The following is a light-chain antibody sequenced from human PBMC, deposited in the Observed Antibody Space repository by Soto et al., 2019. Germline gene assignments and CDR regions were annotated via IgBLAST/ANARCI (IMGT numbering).Light chain of an antibody. CDR1: HSLLRSNGYNF. Sequence: EILMTQSPLSLPVTPGEPASMSCISVHSLLRSNGYNFLDWYLQKPGQSPQLLIYGASTRATGIPARFSGSGSGTEFTLTISSLQSEDFAVYYCQQYNNWPPKLTFGGGTKVDIK. V-gene: IGKV2-28*01. J-gene: IGKJ4*01. CDR2: GAS. CDR3: QQYNNWPPKLT.